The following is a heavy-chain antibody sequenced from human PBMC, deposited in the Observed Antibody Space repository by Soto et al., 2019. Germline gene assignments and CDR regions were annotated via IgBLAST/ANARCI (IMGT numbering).Heavy chain of an antibody. CDR2: IYYSGST. Sequence: PSETLSLTCTVSCGSISSSNYYWGWIRQPPGKGLEWIGSIYYSGSTYYNPSLKSRVTISVDTSKNQFSLKLSSVTAADTAVYYCARSPHDILTGPDYWGQGTLVTVSS. V-gene: IGHV4-39*01. D-gene: IGHD3-9*01. J-gene: IGHJ4*02. CDR1: CGSISSSNYY. CDR3: ARSPHDILTGPDY.